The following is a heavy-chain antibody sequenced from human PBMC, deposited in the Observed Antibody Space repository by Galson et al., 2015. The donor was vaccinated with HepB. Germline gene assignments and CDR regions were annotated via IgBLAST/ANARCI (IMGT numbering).Heavy chain of an antibody. J-gene: IGHJ4*01. Sequence: SLRLSCAASGFTFSTYAMSWVRQPPGMGLEWVSAISGSGRTTYYADSVKGRFTISRDSSKNTLYLQMNSLKVEDADIYYCAKQSTNWDYCDYCGTGTLSTVSS. CDR3: AKQSTNWDYCDY. V-gene: IGHV3-23*01. CDR2: ISGSGRTT. CDR1: GFTFSTYA. D-gene: IGHD1-1*01.